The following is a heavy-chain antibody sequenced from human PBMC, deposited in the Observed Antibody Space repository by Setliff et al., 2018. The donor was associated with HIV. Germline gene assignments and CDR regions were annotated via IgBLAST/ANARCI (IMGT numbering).Heavy chain of an antibody. CDR1: GYSFTSYW. J-gene: IGHJ4*02. D-gene: IGHD2-21*02. CDR2: IYPGDSDT. V-gene: IGHV5-51*01. CDR3: ARGIAALTASFDY. Sequence: GESLKISCKGSGYSFTSYWIGWVRQVPGKGLEWMGIIYPGDSDTRYSPSFQGQVTISADKSISTAYLQWSSLQTSDSGMYYCARGIAALTASFDYWGQGSLVTVSS.